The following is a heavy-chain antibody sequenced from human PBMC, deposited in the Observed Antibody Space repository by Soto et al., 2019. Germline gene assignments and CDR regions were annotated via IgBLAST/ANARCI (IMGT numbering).Heavy chain of an antibody. CDR2: IIWNGGYV. Sequence: GGSLRLSCVASGFTFDDYAMEWVRQSPGKGVEWVSGIIWNGGYVGYADSVKGRFTISRDNAKNSLYLQMDRLTPDDTAVYYCRKDSSPRETGTYGPDDYWGQGTLVTVSS. J-gene: IGHJ4*02. D-gene: IGHD1-7*01. CDR3: RKDSSPRETGTYGPDDY. CDR1: GFTFDDYA. V-gene: IGHV3-9*01.